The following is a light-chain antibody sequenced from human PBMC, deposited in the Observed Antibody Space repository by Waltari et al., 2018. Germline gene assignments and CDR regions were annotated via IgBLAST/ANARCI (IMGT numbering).Light chain of an antibody. V-gene: IGKV3-15*01. J-gene: IGKJ4*01. Sequence: EIVMTQSPATLSVSPGERATLSCRAGQSVGSDLAWYQHKPGQAPRLLIYGASTRATGIPARFSGSESGTEFTLTISSLQAEDVAVYYCQQYYGTPCTFGGGTKVEMK. CDR1: QSVGSD. CDR2: GAS. CDR3: QQYYGTPCT.